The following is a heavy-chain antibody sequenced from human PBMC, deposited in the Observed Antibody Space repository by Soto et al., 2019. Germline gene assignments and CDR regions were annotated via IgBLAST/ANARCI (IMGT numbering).Heavy chain of an antibody. Sequence: EGQVLESGGGLVQPGGSLKLSCVASGFNFRAYAMSWVRQAPGKGLEWVSAVGTGGTNKYYADSVRGRFTISRDDSKKTLHLQMDSLTVEDTAVYYCANRIFGVVILTERDVWGHGTTVTVSS. CDR1: GFNFRAYA. CDR3: ANRIFGVVILTERDV. J-gene: IGHJ6*02. D-gene: IGHD3-3*01. CDR2: VGTGGTNK. V-gene: IGHV3-23*01.